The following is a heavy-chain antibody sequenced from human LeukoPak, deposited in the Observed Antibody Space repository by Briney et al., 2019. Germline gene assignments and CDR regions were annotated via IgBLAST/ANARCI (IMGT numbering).Heavy chain of an antibody. Sequence: GGSLRLSCAASGFTFSSYAIHWVRQAPGKGLEWVAVISYDGSNKFYADSVKGRFTFSRDNSKNTLYLQMNSLRAEDTAVYYCAREKFYYGSGSYSRGLDYWGQGTLVTVSS. CDR1: GFTFSSYA. D-gene: IGHD3-10*01. CDR3: AREKFYYGSGSYSRGLDY. J-gene: IGHJ4*02. V-gene: IGHV3-30-3*01. CDR2: ISYDGSNK.